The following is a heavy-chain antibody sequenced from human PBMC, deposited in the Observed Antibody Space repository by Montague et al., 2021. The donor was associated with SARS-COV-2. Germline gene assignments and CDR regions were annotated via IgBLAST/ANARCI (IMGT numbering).Heavy chain of an antibody. CDR3: ARGLMSGSYYLGLDY. J-gene: IGHJ4*02. CDR1: GGSFSNKY. CDR2: INHTGDT. Sequence: SETLSLTCAVYGGSFSNKYWTWIRQPPGKGLEWIGEINHTGDTNHKPSLKRRVTISVDTSKNQFSLKVSSVTAADMAVYYCARGLMSGSYYLGLDYWGQGTLVTVSS. D-gene: IGHD1-26*01. V-gene: IGHV4-34*01.